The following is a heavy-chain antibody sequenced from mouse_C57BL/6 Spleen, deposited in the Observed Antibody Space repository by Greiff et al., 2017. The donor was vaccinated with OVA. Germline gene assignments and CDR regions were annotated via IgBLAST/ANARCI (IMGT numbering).Heavy chain of an antibody. CDR3: GRQRGGITTVPFAY. CDR2: IHPNSGST. V-gene: IGHV1-64*01. Sequence: VQLQQPGAELVKPGASVKLSCKASGYTFTSYWMHWVKQRPGQGLEWIGMIHPNSGSTNYNEKFKSKATLTVDKSSSTAYMQLSSLTSEDAAVYYGGRQRGGITTVPFAYWGQGTLVTVSA. D-gene: IGHD1-1*01. J-gene: IGHJ3*01. CDR1: GYTFTSYW.